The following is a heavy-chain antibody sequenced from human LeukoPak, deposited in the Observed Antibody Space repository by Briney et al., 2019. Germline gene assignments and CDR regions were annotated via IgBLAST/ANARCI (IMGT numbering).Heavy chain of an antibody. J-gene: IGHJ4*02. CDR3: ARDVYGPYYFDY. V-gene: IGHV1-24*01. CDR2: FDPEDGET. CDR1: GYTLTELS. D-gene: IGHD5/OR15-5a*01. Sequence: ASVKVSCKVSGYTLTELSMHWVRQAPGKGLEWMGGFDPEDGETIYAQKFQGRVTMTEDTSTDTAYMELSSLRSEDTAVYYCARDVYGPYYFDYWGQGTLVTVSS.